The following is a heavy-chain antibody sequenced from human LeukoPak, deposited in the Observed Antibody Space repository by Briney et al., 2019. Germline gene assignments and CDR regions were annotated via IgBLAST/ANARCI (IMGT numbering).Heavy chain of an antibody. CDR2: IIPIFGTA. J-gene: IGHJ3*02. Sequence: SVKVSCKASGGTFSSYAISWVRQAPGQGLEWMGGIIPIFGTANYAQKFQGRVTITADESTSTAYMELSSLRSEDTAVYYCARVENVIYYDSRAGAFDIWGQGTVVTVSS. V-gene: IGHV1-69*13. CDR3: ARVENVIYYDSRAGAFDI. D-gene: IGHD3-22*01. CDR1: GGTFSSYA.